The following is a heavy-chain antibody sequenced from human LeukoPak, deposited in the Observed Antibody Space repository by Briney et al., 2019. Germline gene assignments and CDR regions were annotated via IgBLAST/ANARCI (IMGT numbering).Heavy chain of an antibody. D-gene: IGHD2-15*01. J-gene: IGHJ4*02. CDR1: GYTFTGYY. CDR2: INPNSGGT. Sequence: ASVKVSCKASGYTFTGYYIHWVRQAPGQGLEWMGWINPNSGGTDCAQRFQGRVTMTRDTSITMLYMEMSSLTPDDTAVYYCARAGYCSDGKCYTFDYWGQGTLVTVSS. CDR3: ARAGYCSDGKCYTFDY. V-gene: IGHV1-2*02.